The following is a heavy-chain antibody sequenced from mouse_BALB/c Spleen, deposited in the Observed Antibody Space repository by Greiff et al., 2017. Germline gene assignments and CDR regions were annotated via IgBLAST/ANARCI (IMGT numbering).Heavy chain of an antibody. J-gene: IGHJ4*01. Sequence: EVQLVESGGGLVQPGGSLKLSCAASGFTFSSYGMSWVRQTPDKRLELVATINSNGGSTYYPDSVKGRFTISRDNAKNTLYLQMSSLKSEDTAMYYCARDDYGKDYAMDYWGQGTSVTVSS. CDR3: ARDDYGKDYAMDY. V-gene: IGHV5-6-3*01. CDR1: GFTFSSYG. CDR2: INSNGGST. D-gene: IGHD2-1*01.